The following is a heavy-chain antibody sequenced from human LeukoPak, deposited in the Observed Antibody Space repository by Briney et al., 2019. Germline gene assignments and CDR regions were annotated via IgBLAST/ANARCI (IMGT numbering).Heavy chain of an antibody. Sequence: GRSLRLSCAASGFTFSSYGMHWVRQAPGKGLEWVAVISYDGSNKYYADSVKGRFTFSRDNSKNTLYLQMNSLRAEDTAVYYCAKLSPYWGQGTLVTVSS. D-gene: IGHD3-16*01. CDR1: GFTFSSYG. V-gene: IGHV3-30*18. CDR3: AKLSPY. CDR2: ISYDGSNK. J-gene: IGHJ4*02.